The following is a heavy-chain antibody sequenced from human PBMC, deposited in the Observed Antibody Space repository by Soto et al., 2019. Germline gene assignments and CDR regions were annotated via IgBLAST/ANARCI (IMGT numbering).Heavy chain of an antibody. J-gene: IGHJ6*02. CDR2: ISYDGSNK. V-gene: IGHV3-30-3*01. CDR3: ARETYYYGMDV. CDR1: GFTFSSYA. Sequence: VGSLRLSCAASGFTFSSYAMHWVRQAPGKGLEWVAVISYDGSNKYYADSVKGRFTISRDNSKNTLYLQMNSLRAEDTAVYYCARETYYYGMDVSGQGTTATVSS.